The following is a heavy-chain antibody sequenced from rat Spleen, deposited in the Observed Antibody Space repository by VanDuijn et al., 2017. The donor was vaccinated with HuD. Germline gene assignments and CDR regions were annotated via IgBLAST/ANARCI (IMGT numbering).Heavy chain of an antibody. V-gene: IGHV5-7*01. CDR1: GFTFSDYY. CDR3: ARHYVVEYYFDY. CDR2: IIYDGSST. J-gene: IGHJ2*01. Sequence: EVQLVESGGGLVQPGRSLTLSCAASGFTFSDYYMAWVRQAPTRGLEWVATIIYDGSSTYYRDSVKGRFTISRDNAKSTLYLQMDSLRSEDTATYYCARHYVVEYYFDYWGQGVMVTVSS. D-gene: IGHD1-6*01.